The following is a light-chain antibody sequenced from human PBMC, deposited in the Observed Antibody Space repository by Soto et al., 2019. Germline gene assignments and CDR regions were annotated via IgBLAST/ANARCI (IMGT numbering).Light chain of an antibody. CDR3: QQYGPSLLS. CDR1: QSITNNY. V-gene: IGKV3-20*01. CDR2: GPS. J-gene: IGKJ4*01. Sequence: IVLTQSPGTLSLSPGERATLSCRASQSITNNYFAWYQQKPGQAPRLLIYGPSSRATGIPDRFSGSGSGTDFTLTISRLEPEDFAVYYCQQYGPSLLSFGGGTKVEIK.